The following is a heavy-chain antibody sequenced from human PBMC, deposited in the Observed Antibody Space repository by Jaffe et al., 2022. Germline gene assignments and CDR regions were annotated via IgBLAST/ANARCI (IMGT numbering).Heavy chain of an antibody. CDR2: IRYDGSNK. J-gene: IGHJ5*02. Sequence: QVQLVESGGGVVQPGGSLRLSCAASGFTFSSYGMHWVRQAPGKGLEWVAFIRYDGSNKYYADSVKGRFTISRDNSKNTLYLQMNSLRAEDTAVYYCAKDRGGLYCSSTSCRRPPVAWGQGTLVTVSS. CDR3: AKDRGGLYCSSTSCRRPPVA. V-gene: IGHV3-30*02. D-gene: IGHD2-2*01. CDR1: GFTFSSYG.